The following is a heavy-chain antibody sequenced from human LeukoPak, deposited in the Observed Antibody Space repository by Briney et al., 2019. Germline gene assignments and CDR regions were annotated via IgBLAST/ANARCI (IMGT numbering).Heavy chain of an antibody. D-gene: IGHD6-19*01. V-gene: IGHV3-73*01. CDR3: TRLSGYSSGWYNFDY. Sequence: PGGSLRLSCAASGFTFSGSAMHWVRQASGKGLEWVGRIRSKANSYATAYAASVKGRFTISRDDSKNTAYLQMNSLKTEDTAVYYCTRLSGYSSGWYNFDYWGQGTLVTVSS. CDR2: IRSKANSYAT. CDR1: GFTFSGSA. J-gene: IGHJ4*02.